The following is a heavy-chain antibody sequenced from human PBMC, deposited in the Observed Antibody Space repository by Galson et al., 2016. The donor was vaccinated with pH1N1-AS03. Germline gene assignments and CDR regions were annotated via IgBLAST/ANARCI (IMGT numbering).Heavy chain of an antibody. V-gene: IGHV1-69*05. CDR3: ARNSDSLGAFDV. J-gene: IGHJ3*01. CDR2: FIPIFGTT. CDR1: GGTFDNHP. Sequence: SVKVSCKASGGTFDNHPINWVRQAPGQGLEWMGGFIPIFGTTNYAPKYQGRVTFTTDDSTTTAYMELSNLQSEDTAVYYCARNSDSLGAFDVWGQGTLLSVSS. D-gene: IGHD1-7*01.